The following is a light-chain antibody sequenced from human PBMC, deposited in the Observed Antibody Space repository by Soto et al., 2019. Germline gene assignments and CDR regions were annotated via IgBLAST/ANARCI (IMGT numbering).Light chain of an antibody. CDR1: QSFNSIY. CDR2: GAS. CDR3: QHRSK. V-gene: IGKV3D-20*02. J-gene: IGKJ5*01. Sequence: EIVLTQSPGTLSLSPGERATLSCRASQSFNSIYLAWYQQKPGQAPRLLIYGASNRATGVPARFSGSGSGTDFTLTISSLEPEDFALYHCQHRSKFGQGTRLEIK.